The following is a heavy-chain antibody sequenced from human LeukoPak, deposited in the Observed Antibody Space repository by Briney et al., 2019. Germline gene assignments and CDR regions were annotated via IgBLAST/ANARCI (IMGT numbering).Heavy chain of an antibody. CDR1: GFTFSPVW. CDR3: ATDDKYAPSS. D-gene: IGHD2-2*01. J-gene: IGHJ5*02. V-gene: IGHV3-74*01. CDR2: IINDGSYT. Sequence: GGSLRLSCAASGFTFSPVWMHWVRQAPGKGLMWVSHIINDGSYTTYADSVKGRFTISRDNAKNTVYLQMNRLRAEDTAVYYCATDDKYAPSSWGQGTLVTVSS.